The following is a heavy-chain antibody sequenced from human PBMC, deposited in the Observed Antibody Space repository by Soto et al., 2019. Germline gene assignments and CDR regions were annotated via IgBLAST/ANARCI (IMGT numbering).Heavy chain of an antibody. V-gene: IGHV1-69*06. CDR1: GGTFSSYA. J-gene: IGHJ3*02. Sequence: RASVKVSCKASGGTFSSYAISWVRQAPGQGLEWMGGIIPIFGTANYAQKFQGRVTITADKSTSTAYMELSSLRSEDTAVYYCASGVTKNAFDIWGQGAMVTVSS. D-gene: IGHD4-17*01. CDR3: ASGVTKNAFDI. CDR2: IIPIFGTA.